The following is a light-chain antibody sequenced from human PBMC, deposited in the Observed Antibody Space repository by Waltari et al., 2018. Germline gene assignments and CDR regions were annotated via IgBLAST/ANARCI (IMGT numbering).Light chain of an antibody. CDR3: QALGTGAWV. V-gene: IGLV3-1*01. J-gene: IGLJ3*02. Sequence: YKQKHGQSPLLVIYQDTKRPSESPERFSGSKSANAATLTITGTQAVDEADYYCQALGTGAWVFGGGTKLTVL. CDR2: QDT.